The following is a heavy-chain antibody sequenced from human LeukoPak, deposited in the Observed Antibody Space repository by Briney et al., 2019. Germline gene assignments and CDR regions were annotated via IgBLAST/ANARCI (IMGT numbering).Heavy chain of an antibody. CDR3: ARTPVADAFDI. V-gene: IGHV3-21*01. J-gene: IGHJ3*02. Sequence: GGSLRLSCAASGFTFSNAYMNWVRQAPGKGLEWVSSISSSSSYIYYADSVKGRFTISRDNAKNSLYLQMNSLRAEDTAVYYCARTPVADAFDIWGQGTMVTVSS. CDR2: ISSSSSYI. CDR1: GFTFSNAY. D-gene: IGHD6-19*01.